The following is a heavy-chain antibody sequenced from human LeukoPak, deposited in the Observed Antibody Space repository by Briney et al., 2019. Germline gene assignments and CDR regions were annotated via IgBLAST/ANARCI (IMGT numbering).Heavy chain of an antibody. V-gene: IGHV4-30-2*01. Sequence: SQTLSLTCAVSGGSISSGGYSWSWIRQPPGKGLEWIGYIYHSGSTYYNPSLKSRVTISVDRSKNQFSLKLSSVTAADTAVYYCARGIAIGYCSGGSCYPFDYWSQGTLVTVSS. CDR3: ARGIAIGYCSGGSCYPFDY. CDR1: GGSISSGGYS. D-gene: IGHD2-15*01. J-gene: IGHJ4*02. CDR2: IYHSGST.